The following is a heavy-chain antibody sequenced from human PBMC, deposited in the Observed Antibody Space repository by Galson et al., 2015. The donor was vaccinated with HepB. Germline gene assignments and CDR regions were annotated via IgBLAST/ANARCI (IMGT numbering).Heavy chain of an antibody. CDR2: INPNSGDT. J-gene: IGHJ5*02. D-gene: IGHD6-13*01. CDR1: GYTFIGHH. V-gene: IGHV1-2*02. CDR3: ARGAAVATNWFDP. Sequence: SVKVSCKASGYTFIGHHMHWVRQAPGQGLEWMGWINPNSGDTKYAQKFEGRVTITRDTSISTAHMELSRLRSDDTAVYYCARGAAVATNWFDPWGQGTLVTVSS.